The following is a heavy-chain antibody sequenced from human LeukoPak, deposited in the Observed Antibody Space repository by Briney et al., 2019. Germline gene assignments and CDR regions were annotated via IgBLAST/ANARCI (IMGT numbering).Heavy chain of an antibody. V-gene: IGHV3-7*01. CDR2: IKQDGSEK. D-gene: IGHD5-18*01. Sequence: GGSLRLSCAASGFTFSSYWMSWVRQAPGKGLEWVANIKQDGSEKYYVDSVKGRFTISRDNAKNSLYLQMNSLGAGDTAVYYCARGGYSYGYVFDYWGQGTLVTVSS. J-gene: IGHJ4*02. CDR1: GFTFSSYW. CDR3: ARGGYSYGYVFDY.